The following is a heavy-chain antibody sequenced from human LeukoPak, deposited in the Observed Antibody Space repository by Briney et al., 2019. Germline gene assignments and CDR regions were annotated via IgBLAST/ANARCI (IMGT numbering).Heavy chain of an antibody. CDR1: GFTFSDYY. D-gene: IGHD6-19*01. V-gene: IGHV3-11*06. Sequence: SEGSLRLSCAASGFTFSDYYMSWIRQAPGKGLEWVSYISSSSSYTNYADSVKGRFTISRDNAKNSLYLQMNSLRAEDTAVYYCARDMAVAGTGWFDPWGQGTLVTVSS. CDR2: ISSSSSYT. CDR3: ARDMAVAGTGWFDP. J-gene: IGHJ5*02.